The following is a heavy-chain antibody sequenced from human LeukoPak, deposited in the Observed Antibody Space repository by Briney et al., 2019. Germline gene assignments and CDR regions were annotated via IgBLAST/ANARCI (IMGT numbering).Heavy chain of an antibody. V-gene: IGHV1-69*13. Sequence: ASVKVSCKASGGTFSSYAISWVRQAPGQGLEWMGGIIPIFGTANYAQKFQGRVTITADESTSTAYTELSSLRSEDTAVYYCAAVVPAVMGYFDYWGQGTLVTVSS. CDR1: GGTFSSYA. J-gene: IGHJ4*02. CDR2: IIPIFGTA. CDR3: AAVVPAVMGYFDY. D-gene: IGHD2-2*01.